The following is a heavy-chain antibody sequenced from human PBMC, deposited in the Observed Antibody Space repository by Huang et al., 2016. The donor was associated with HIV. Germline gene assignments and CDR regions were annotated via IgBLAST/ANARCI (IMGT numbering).Heavy chain of an antibody. V-gene: IGHV6-1*01. Sequence: QLQQSGPGLLKPSQTLSLTCAISEDNVSGNSVTWNWIRQSPSRGLEWLGRTDDRSKWYNDYAESVKSRMTIDTDTSKNQFSLQLKSVVPEDTAVYFCARGHDFYYDRRGYSFDYWGQGSLVTVSS. CDR3: ARGHDFYYDRRGYSFDY. D-gene: IGHD3-22*01. CDR1: EDNVSGNSVT. J-gene: IGHJ4*02. CDR2: TDDRSKWYN.